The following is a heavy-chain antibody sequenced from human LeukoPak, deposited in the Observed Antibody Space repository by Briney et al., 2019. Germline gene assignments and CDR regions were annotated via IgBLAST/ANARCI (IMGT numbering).Heavy chain of an antibody. J-gene: IGHJ5*02. V-gene: IGHV3-21*01. CDR2: ISSSSNYI. Sequence: GGSLRLSCAASGFTFTTYTMNWVRQAPGKGLEWVSSISSSSNYIYYADSVKGRFTISRDNAKNSLYLQMNSLRDEDTAVYYCVREAVNDYGDYVFWFDPWGQGTLVTVSS. CDR3: VREAVNDYGDYVFWFDP. CDR1: GFTFTTYT. D-gene: IGHD4-17*01.